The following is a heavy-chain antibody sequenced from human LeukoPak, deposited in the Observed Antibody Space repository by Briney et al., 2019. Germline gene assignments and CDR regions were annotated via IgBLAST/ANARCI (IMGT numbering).Heavy chain of an antibody. CDR3: ASGYCSGGSCYSFSYYYYGMDV. Sequence: GGSLRLSCAASGFTFSSYWMHWVRQAPGKGLVWVSRFNSDGSSTSYADSVKGRFTISRDNAKNTLYLQMNSLRAEDTAVYYCASGYCSGGSCYSFSYYYYGMDVWGKGTTVTVSS. V-gene: IGHV3-74*01. D-gene: IGHD2-15*01. CDR1: GFTFSSYW. J-gene: IGHJ6*04. CDR2: FNSDGSST.